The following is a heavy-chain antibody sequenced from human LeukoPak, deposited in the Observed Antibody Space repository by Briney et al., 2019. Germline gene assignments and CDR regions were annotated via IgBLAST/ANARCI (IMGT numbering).Heavy chain of an antibody. CDR3: ASLSTFWSGYYNY. J-gene: IGHJ4*02. Sequence: GGSLRLSCAASGFTFSSYSMNWARQAPGKGLEWVSSISSSSSYIYYADSVKGRFTISRDNAKNSLYLQMNSLRAEDTAVYYCASLSTFWSGYYNYWGQGTLVTVSS. D-gene: IGHD3-3*01. V-gene: IGHV3-21*01. CDR1: GFTFSSYS. CDR2: ISSSSSYI.